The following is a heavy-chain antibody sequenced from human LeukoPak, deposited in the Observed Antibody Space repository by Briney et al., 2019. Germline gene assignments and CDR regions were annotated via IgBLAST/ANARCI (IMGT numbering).Heavy chain of an antibody. D-gene: IGHD5-24*01. Sequence: SETLSLTCTVSDGSISYYYWTWIRQPPGKGLEWIGYVYYTGSTNFNPSLKSRVTMSLDTSRNQFSLKLTSLTAADTAVYYCARGAMATTPFFDYWGQGTLVTVSS. J-gene: IGHJ4*02. CDR1: DGSISYYY. V-gene: IGHV4-59*01. CDR3: ARGAMATTPFFDY. CDR2: VYYTGST.